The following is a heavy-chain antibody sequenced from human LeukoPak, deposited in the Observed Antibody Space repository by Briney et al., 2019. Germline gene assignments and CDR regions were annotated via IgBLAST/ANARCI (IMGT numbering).Heavy chain of an antibody. V-gene: IGHV1-69*05. CDR1: GGTFSSYA. J-gene: IGHJ5*02. CDR2: IIPIFGTA. CDR3: ARDTATIYGDSDPNWFDP. Sequence: SVKVSCKASGGTFSSYAISWVRQAPGQGLEWMGRIIPIFGTANHAQKFQGRVTITTDESTSTAYMELSSLRSEDTAVYYCARDTATIYGDSDPNWFDPWGQGTLVTVSS. D-gene: IGHD4-17*01.